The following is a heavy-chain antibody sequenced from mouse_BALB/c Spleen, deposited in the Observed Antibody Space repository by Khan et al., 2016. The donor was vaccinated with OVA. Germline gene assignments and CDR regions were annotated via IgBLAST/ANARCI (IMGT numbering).Heavy chain of an antibody. CDR3: ARPNWDEDYAMDY. Sequence: EVELVESGGGLVKPGGSLELSCAASGFTFSNYGMSWVRQTPAKRLEWVATISGGGSYTYYPDSVKGRFTISRDNAKNNLYLQMSSLRSEDTALYYCARPNWDEDYAMDYWGQGTSVTVSS. J-gene: IGHJ4*01. V-gene: IGHV5-9-2*01. CDR1: GFTFSNYG. D-gene: IGHD4-1*01. CDR2: ISGGGSYT.